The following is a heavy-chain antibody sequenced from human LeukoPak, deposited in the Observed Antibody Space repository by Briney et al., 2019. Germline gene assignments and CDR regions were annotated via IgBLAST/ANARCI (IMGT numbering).Heavy chain of an antibody. CDR1: GYTFTGYY. CDR3: ARGEDDFWSGYPMSRFDP. CDR2: INPNSGGT. D-gene: IGHD3-3*01. V-gene: IGHV1-2*02. Sequence: ASVKVSCKASGYTFTGYYMHWVRQAPGQGLEWMGWINPNSGGTNYAQKFQGRVTMTRDTSISTAYMELSRLRSDDTAVYYCARGEDDFWSGYPMSRFDPGGQGTLVTVSS. J-gene: IGHJ5*02.